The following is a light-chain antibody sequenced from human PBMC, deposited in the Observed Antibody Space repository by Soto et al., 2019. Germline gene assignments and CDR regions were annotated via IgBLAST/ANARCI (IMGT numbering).Light chain of an antibody. J-gene: IGKJ2*01. CDR3: QQYTSPLYT. CDR2: GAS. V-gene: IGKV3-20*01. CDR1: QSVSSSY. Sequence: EIVLTQSPGTLSLSPGERATLSCRASQSVSSSYLAWYQQKPGQAPRLLMYGASSRATGIPDRFSGSGSGTDFTLTINRLEPEDFAVYSCQQYTSPLYTFGQGTKLEIK.